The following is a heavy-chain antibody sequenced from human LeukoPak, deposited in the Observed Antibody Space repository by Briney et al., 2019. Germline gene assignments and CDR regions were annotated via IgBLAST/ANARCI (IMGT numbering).Heavy chain of an antibody. CDR2: ISGSGGST. CDR1: GFTFSSYA. V-gene: IGHV3-23*01. D-gene: IGHD2-15*01. Sequence: GGSLRLSCTASGFTFSSYAMSWVRQAPGKGLEWVSAISGSGGSTYYADSVKGRFTISRDNSKNTLYLQMNSLRAEDTAVYYCAKDLKAPLGYCSGGSCYPSDYWGQGTLVTVSS. J-gene: IGHJ4*02. CDR3: AKDLKAPLGYCSGGSCYPSDY.